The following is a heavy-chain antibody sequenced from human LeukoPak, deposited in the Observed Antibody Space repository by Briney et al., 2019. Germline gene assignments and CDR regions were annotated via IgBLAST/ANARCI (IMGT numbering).Heavy chain of an antibody. J-gene: IGHJ4*02. D-gene: IGHD2-15*01. Sequence: KSSETLSLTCTVSGGSISSFYWSWIRQPPGKGVEYIGYIFYTGTTSCNPSLESRVTISVDTSKNQFSLTLRSVTAADTAVYYCARRTTPRRGEFDYWGQGTLVTVSS. V-gene: IGHV4-59*08. CDR1: GGSISSFY. CDR3: ARRTTPRRGEFDY. CDR2: IFYTGTT.